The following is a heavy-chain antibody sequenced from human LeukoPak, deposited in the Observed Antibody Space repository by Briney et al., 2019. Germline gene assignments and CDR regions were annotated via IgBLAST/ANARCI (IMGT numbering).Heavy chain of an antibody. CDR2: INPSGGST. J-gene: IGHJ5*02. V-gene: IGHV1-46*03. Sequence: DSVKVSCKASGYTFTSYYMHWVRQAPGQGLEWMGIINPSGGSTSYAQKFQGRVTMTRDTSTSTVYMELSSLRSEDTAVYYCARDPTGDCSSASRLNWFDPWGQGTLVTVSS. D-gene: IGHD2-2*01. CDR1: GYTFTSYY. CDR3: ARDPTGDCSSASRLNWFDP.